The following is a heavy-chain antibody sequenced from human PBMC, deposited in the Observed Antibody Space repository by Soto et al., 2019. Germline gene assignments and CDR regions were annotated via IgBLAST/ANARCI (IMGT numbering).Heavy chain of an antibody. CDR3: AKGTVAGTPTSYYYYGMDV. J-gene: IGHJ6*02. D-gene: IGHD6-19*01. CDR2: IIPIFGTI. CDR1: GGTFRTYA. V-gene: IGHV1-69*12. Sequence: QVQLLQSGAEVKKPGSSVRVSCEASGGTFRTYAISWVRQAPGQGLEWMGEIIPIFGTINYAQNLQGRLTITADESTATVYMDLTRLRSDDTALYYCAKGTVAGTPTSYYYYGMDVWGQGTTVTVSS.